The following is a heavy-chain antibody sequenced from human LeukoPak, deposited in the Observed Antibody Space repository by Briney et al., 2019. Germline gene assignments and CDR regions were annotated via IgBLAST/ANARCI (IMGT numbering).Heavy chain of an antibody. D-gene: IGHD1-14*01. CDR2: IDSSSGTI. V-gene: IGHV3-48*01. J-gene: IGHJ4*02. CDR1: GFTFSDYS. Sequence: GGSLRLSCAASGFTFSDYSMNWVRQAPGKGLEWISYIDSSSGTICYADSVKGRFTISRDNAKNSLYLQMNSLRAEDTAVYYCARDPPRRYDYWGQGTLVTVSS. CDR3: ARDPPRRYDY.